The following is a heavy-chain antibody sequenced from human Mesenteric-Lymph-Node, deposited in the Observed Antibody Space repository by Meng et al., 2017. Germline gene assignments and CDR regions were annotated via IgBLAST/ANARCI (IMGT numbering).Heavy chain of an antibody. Sequence: GGSLRLSCAASGFTFSSYAMHWVRQAPGKGLAWVAVISYDGSNKYYADSVKGRFTISRDNSKNTLYLQMNSLRAEDTAVYYCARHNYDSSGYYYAPYGMYVWGQGTRVTVSS. CDR1: GFTFSSYA. V-gene: IGHV3-30*01. CDR3: ARHNYDSSGYYYAPYGMYV. J-gene: IGHJ6*01. D-gene: IGHD3-22*01. CDR2: ISYDGSNK.